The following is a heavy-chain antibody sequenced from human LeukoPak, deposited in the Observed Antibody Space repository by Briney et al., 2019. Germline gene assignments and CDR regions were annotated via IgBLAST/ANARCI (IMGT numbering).Heavy chain of an antibody. J-gene: IGHJ4*02. Sequence: PSETLSLTCAVSGGSIRRYYWNWIRQSPGERLEWIGWIHYSGSTAYNPSLESRVTMSVDTSKNHISLKMTSVTAADTATYYCARWGYFDSSSYFIVEYWGQGVLVTVSS. CDR2: IHYSGST. V-gene: IGHV4-59*01. CDR3: ARWGYFDSSSYFIVEY. D-gene: IGHD3-22*01. CDR1: GGSIRRYY.